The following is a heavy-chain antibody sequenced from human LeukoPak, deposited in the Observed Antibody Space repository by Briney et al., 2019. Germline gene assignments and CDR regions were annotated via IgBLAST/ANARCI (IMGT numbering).Heavy chain of an antibody. CDR1: GFAVSSKY. V-gene: IGHV3-66*04. CDR3: AKRGVGATNGAFDY. D-gene: IGHD1-26*01. J-gene: IGHJ4*02. Sequence: GGSLRLSCVASGFAVSSKYMSWIRQAPGKGLEWVSVIYTGGSTHYPDSMMGRFTISRDDSKNTVSLQMNSLRAEDTAVYYCAKRGVGATNGAFDYWGQGTLVTVSS. CDR2: IYTGGST.